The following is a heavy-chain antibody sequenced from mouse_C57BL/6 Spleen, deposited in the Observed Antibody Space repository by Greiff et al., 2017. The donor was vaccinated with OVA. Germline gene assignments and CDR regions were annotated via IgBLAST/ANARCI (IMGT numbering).Heavy chain of an antibody. J-gene: IGHJ4*01. CDR1: GFTFSDYG. CDR2: ISSGSSTI. Sequence: EVKLVESGGGLVKPGGSLKLSCAASGFTFSDYGMHWVRQAPEKGLEWVAYISSGSSTIYYADTVKGRFTISRDNAKNTLFLQMSSLMSEDTAMYYCARPIYYDYDGYAMDYWGQGTSVTVSS. V-gene: IGHV5-17*01. CDR3: ARPIYYDYDGYAMDY. D-gene: IGHD2-4*01.